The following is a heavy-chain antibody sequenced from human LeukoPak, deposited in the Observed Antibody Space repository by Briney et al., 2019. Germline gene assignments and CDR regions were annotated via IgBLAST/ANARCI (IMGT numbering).Heavy chain of an antibody. CDR1: VYTSTSYG. Sequence: GASVKVSCKSSVYTSTSYGINWVRQAPGQGLEWMGWISAYNGNTNYAQKLQGRVTMTTDTSTSTAYMELRSLRSDDTAVYYCARNLGYCTGGVCYCDYWGQGTLVTVSS. J-gene: IGHJ4*02. CDR2: ISAYNGNT. CDR3: ARNLGYCTGGVCYCDY. D-gene: IGHD2-8*02. V-gene: IGHV1-18*01.